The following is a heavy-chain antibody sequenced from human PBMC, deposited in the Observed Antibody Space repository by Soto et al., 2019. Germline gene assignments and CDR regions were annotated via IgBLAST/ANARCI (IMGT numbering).Heavy chain of an antibody. J-gene: IGHJ4*02. D-gene: IGHD6-13*01. V-gene: IGHV1-18*01. Sequence: ASVKVSCKASGYTFTSYGISWVRQAPGQGLEWMGWISAYNGNTNYAQKLQGRVTMTTDTSTSTAYMELRSLRSDDTAVYYCARDALYSSSWRRFDYWGQGTLVTVSS. CDR3: ARDALYSSSWRRFDY. CDR2: ISAYNGNT. CDR1: GYTFTSYG.